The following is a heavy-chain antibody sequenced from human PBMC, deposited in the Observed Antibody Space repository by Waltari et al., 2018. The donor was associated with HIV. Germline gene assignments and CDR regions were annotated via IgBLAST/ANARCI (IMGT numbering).Heavy chain of an antibody. CDR1: GFTFRSYG. J-gene: IGHJ3*02. V-gene: IGHV3-30*02. CDR3: ANIVVVPAARGIDAFDI. Sequence: QVQLVESGGGVVQPGGSLRLSCAASGFTFRSYGMHWVRQAPGQGLEWVAFIRYDGSNKYYADSVKGRFTISRDNSKNTLYLQMNSLRAEDTAVYYCANIVVVPAARGIDAFDIWGQGTMVTVSS. CDR2: IRYDGSNK. D-gene: IGHD2-2*01.